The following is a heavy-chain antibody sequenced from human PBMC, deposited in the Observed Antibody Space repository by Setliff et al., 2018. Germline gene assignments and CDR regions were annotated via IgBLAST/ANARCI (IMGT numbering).Heavy chain of an antibody. D-gene: IGHD6-19*01. CDR3: ARAISGWYSAHYYYMDV. J-gene: IGHJ6*03. V-gene: IGHV4-4*02. Sequence: SETLSLTCAVSGDSISSGNWWSWVRQPPEKGLEWIGEINHSGNTNYNPSLKSRITISVDKSTNQFSLKLSSVTAADTAVYYCARAISGWYSAHYYYMDVWGKGTTVTVSS. CDR1: GDSISSGNW. CDR2: INHSGNT.